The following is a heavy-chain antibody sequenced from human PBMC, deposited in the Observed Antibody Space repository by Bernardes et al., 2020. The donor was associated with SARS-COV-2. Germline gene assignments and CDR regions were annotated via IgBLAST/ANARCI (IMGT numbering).Heavy chain of an antibody. Sequence: GGSLRLSCAASGFTFHHYKMHWVRQAPGKGLEWVASISNDGSDRYEADSVKGRFTISRDNPKNTVYLQMNRLRAEDTAVYYCAKDRLWLQSEDPLEYRGQGTLVTVSS. CDR3: AKDRLWLQSEDPLEY. J-gene: IGHJ4*02. D-gene: IGHD5-12*01. CDR1: GFTFHHYK. CDR2: ISNDGSDR. V-gene: IGHV3-30*18.